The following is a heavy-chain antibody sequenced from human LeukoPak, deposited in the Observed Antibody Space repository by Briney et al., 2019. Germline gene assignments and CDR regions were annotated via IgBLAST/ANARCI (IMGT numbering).Heavy chain of an antibody. CDR2: IKGDGSST. CDR1: GFTFSSYW. CDR3: ARGAYCGGDCPLPNSLY. J-gene: IGHJ4*02. D-gene: IGHD2-21*01. V-gene: IGHV3-74*01. Sequence: GGSLRLSCVASGFTFSSYWMHWVRQAPGKGLVWVSRIKGDGSSTTYADSVKGRFTISRDNAKNTLYLQMNSLTAEDTAVYSCARGAYCGGDCPLPNSLYWGRGTLVTVSS.